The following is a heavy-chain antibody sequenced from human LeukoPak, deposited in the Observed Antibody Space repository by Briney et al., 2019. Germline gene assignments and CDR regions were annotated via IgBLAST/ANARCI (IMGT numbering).Heavy chain of an antibody. V-gene: IGHV3-21*01. J-gene: IGHJ4*02. CDR1: GFTFSSYS. D-gene: IGHD1-26*01. Sequence: GGSLRLSCAASGFTFSSYSMNWVRQAPGKGLEWVSSIGSSSSYIYYADSVKGRFTISRDNAKNSLYLQMNSLRAEDTAVYYCARSQWELPGDFDYWGQGTLVTASS. CDR2: IGSSSSYI. CDR3: ARSQWELPGDFDY.